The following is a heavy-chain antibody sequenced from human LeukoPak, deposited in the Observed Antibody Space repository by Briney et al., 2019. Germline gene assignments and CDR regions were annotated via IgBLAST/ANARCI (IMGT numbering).Heavy chain of an antibody. J-gene: IGHJ6*04. CDR1: GGTFSSYA. D-gene: IGHD3-10*01. CDR2: IIPIFGTA. CDR3: ASFGEPEYYYYYGMDV. Sequence: SVKVSCKASGGTFSSYAISWVRQAPGRGLGWMGGIIPIFGTANYAQKFQGRVTITADKSTSTAYMELSSLRSEDTAVYYCASFGEPEYYYYYGMDVWGKGTTVTVSS. V-gene: IGHV1-69*06.